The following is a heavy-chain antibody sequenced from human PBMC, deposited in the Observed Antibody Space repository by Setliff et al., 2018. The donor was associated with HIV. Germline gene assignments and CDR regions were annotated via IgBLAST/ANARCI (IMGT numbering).Heavy chain of an antibody. V-gene: IGHV4-61*02. J-gene: IGHJ4*02. CDR1: GDSVSSSSNY. Sequence: SETLSLTCTVSGDSVSSSSNYWSWIRQPAGKGLEWIGRIYPSGATNYNPSLNNRVTISIGTSKNQFSLTLSSVTAADTAVYYCAREIPYSFGYYFDYWGQGTLVTVSS. CDR3: AREIPYSFGYYFDY. D-gene: IGHD5-18*01. CDR2: IYPSGAT.